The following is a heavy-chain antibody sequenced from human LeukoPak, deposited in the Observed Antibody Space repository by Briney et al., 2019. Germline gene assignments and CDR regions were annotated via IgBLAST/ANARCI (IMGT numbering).Heavy chain of an antibody. J-gene: IGHJ4*02. D-gene: IGHD3-10*01. CDR3: ARAPNYYYGDFDY. V-gene: IGHV1-69*13. CDR2: ITPIFGTA. Sequence: GASVKVSCKASGGTFSSYAISWGRQAPGQGLVWMEGITPIFGTANYAQTFQGRVTITADESTSTAYMELSSLRSVDTAVYYCARAPNYYYGDFDYWGQGTLVTVSS. CDR1: GGTFSSYA.